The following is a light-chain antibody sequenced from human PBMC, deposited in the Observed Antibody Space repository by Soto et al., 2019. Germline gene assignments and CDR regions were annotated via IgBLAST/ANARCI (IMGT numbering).Light chain of an antibody. CDR1: SSDVGGYNY. Sequence: QSALTQPRSVSGSPGQSVTISCTGTSSDVGGYNYVTWYQQYPGKAPKVMIYDVKTRASGVPDRFSGSKSGNTASLTISGLQAEDEADYYCCSYAGDYTFVFGTGTKLTVL. V-gene: IGLV2-11*01. CDR3: CSYAGDYTFV. CDR2: DVK. J-gene: IGLJ1*01.